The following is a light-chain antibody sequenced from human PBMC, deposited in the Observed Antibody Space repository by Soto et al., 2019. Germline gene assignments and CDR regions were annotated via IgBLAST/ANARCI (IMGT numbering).Light chain of an antibody. CDR2: KAS. V-gene: IGKV1-5*03. Sequence: DIQMTQSPSTLSASVGDRVTITCRVSQSIDNWLAWYQQKPGKVPNLLIYKASSLESGVPSRFSGSGSATEFTLTISTLPPDDFATYHCQQYKTFRTFGQGTKVDIK. CDR1: QSIDNW. J-gene: IGKJ1*01. CDR3: QQYKTFRT.